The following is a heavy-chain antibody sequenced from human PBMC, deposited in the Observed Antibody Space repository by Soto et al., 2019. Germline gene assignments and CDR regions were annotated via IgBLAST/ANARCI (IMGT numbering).Heavy chain of an antibody. CDR3: AKDNLPSSYCSSTSCYYYYYMDV. CDR2: ISWNSGSI. V-gene: IGHV3-9*01. CDR1: GFTFDDYA. J-gene: IGHJ6*03. Sequence: PGGSLRLSCAASGFTFDDYAMHWVRQAPGKGLEWVSGISWNSGSIGYADSVKGRFTISRDNAKNSLYLQMNSLRAEDTALYYCAKDNLPSSYCSSTSCYYYYYMDVWGKGTTVTVSS. D-gene: IGHD2-2*01.